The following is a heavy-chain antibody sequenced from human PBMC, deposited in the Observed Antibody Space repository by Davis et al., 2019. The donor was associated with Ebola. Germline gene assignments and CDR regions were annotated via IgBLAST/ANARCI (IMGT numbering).Heavy chain of an antibody. V-gene: IGHV3-33*01. CDR2: IWYDGSNK. CDR1: GFSFRGYG. J-gene: IGHJ4*02. CDR3: VRNKDSSGWGSFDY. Sequence: PGGSLRLSCTASGFSFRGYGMHWVRQPPGKGLEWVALIWYDGSNKQYADSVRGRFTISRDNSKNTLSLQMNSLRAEDTAVYYCVRNKDSSGWGSFDYWGQGTLVSVSS. D-gene: IGHD6-19*01.